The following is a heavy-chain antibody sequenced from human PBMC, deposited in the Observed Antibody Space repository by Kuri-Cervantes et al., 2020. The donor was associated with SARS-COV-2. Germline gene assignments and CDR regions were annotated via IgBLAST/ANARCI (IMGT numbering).Heavy chain of an antibody. J-gene: IGHJ4*02. D-gene: IGHD3-3*01. Sequence: SETLSLTCAVYGGSFSGYYWSWIRQPPGKGLEWIGEINHSGSTNYNPSLKSRVTISVDTSKNQFSLKLSSVTAADTAVYYCAGQGFSKGGYFDYWGQGTLVTVSS. CDR1: GGSFSGYY. V-gene: IGHV4-34*01. CDR2: INHSGST. CDR3: AGQGFSKGGYFDY.